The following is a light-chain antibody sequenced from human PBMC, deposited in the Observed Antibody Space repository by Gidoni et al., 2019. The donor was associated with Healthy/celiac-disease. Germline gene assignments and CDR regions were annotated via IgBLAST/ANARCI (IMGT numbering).Light chain of an antibody. CDR2: VGTGGIVG. V-gene: IGLV9-49*01. Sequence: QPVRPQPPYASAYMGASVTLTCTLSSGYSNYKVNWYQQRPGTGPRFVMRVGTGGIVGSQGDGIPDRLSVLCSGLHRYLTIKTIQEEDERDYPCGADHGSWSNFVYVFGTGTKFTVL. CDR3: GADHGSWSNFVYV. CDR1: SGYSNYK. J-gene: IGLJ1*01.